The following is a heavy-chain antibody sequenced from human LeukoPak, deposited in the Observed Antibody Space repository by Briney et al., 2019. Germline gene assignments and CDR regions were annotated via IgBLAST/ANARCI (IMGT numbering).Heavy chain of an antibody. J-gene: IGHJ4*02. CDR2: INPSGGST. Sequence: ASVKVSCKASGYTFTSYYMHWVRQAPGQGLEWMGIINPSGGSTSYARKFQGRVTMTRDTSTSTVYMELSSLRSEDTAVYYCARDRYDILTGYYQDYWGQGTLVTVSS. V-gene: IGHV1-46*01. CDR3: ARDRYDILTGYYQDY. CDR1: GYTFTSYY. D-gene: IGHD3-9*01.